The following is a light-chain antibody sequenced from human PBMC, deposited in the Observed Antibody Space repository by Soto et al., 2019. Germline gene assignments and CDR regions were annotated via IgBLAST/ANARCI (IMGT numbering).Light chain of an antibody. J-gene: IGLJ2*01. CDR2: XGX. CDR1: SSDVGSYNL. CDR3: CSYAGSGTLV. V-gene: IGLV2-23*01. Sequence: QSALTQPASVSGSPGQSITISCTGTSSDVGSYNLVSWYQRHPGKAPXLMIYXGXXRPSXVSXRFXXXXXXXXXXLTXSGLQAEDEADYYCCSYAGSGTLVFGGGTKVTVL.